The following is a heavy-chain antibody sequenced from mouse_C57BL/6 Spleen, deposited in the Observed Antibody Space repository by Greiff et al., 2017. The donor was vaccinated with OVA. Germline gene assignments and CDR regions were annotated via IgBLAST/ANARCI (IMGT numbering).Heavy chain of an antibody. CDR1: GYTFTDYN. Sequence: EVQLQESGPELVKPGASVKIPCKASGYTFTDYNMDWVKQSHGKSLEWIGDINPNNGGTIYNQKFKGKATLTVDKSSSTAYMELRSLTSEDTAVYYCARRGDITTVVASYYLDYWGQGTTRTVSS. V-gene: IGHV1-18*01. D-gene: IGHD1-1*01. CDR2: INPNNGGT. J-gene: IGHJ2*01. CDR3: ARRGDITTVVASYYLDY.